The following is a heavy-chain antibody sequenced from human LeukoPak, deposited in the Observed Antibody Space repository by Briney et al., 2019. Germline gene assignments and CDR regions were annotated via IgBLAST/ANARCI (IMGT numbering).Heavy chain of an antibody. D-gene: IGHD3-10*01. Sequence: SETLSLTCTVSGDSISSYYWSWIRQPPGKGPGWIGYIYYSGSTNYNPSLKSRVTISVDTSKNQFSLKLSSVTAADTAVYYCARHDSDYGSGMGKPLYYFDYWGQGTLVTVSS. J-gene: IGHJ4*02. V-gene: IGHV4-59*08. CDR1: GDSISSYY. CDR3: ARHDSDYGSGMGKPLYYFDY. CDR2: IYYSGST.